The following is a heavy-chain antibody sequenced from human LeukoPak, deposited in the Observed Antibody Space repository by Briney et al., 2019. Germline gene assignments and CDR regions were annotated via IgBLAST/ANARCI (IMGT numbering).Heavy chain of an antibody. V-gene: IGHV4-59*01. CDR1: GGSISSYY. CDR3: ARSLQFGDHTFDI. CDR2: IYKSGIT. J-gene: IGHJ3*02. Sequence: SETLSLTCSVSGGSISSYYWSWIRQPPGTGLEWLGYIYKSGITNYNPSLKSRVTISVDTSKNQFSLKLSSVTAADTAAYYCARSLQFGDHTFDIWGQGTMVTVSS. D-gene: IGHD3-10*01.